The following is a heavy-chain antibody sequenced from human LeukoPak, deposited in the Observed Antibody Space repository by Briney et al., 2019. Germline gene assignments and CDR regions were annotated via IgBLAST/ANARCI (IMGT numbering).Heavy chain of an antibody. D-gene: IGHD5-18*01. CDR1: GGSISSYY. J-gene: IGHJ4*02. CDR2: IYYSGSI. CDR3: ASSWIQIPGRFDY. Sequence: KPSETLSLTCTVSGGSISSYYWSWIRQPPGKGLEWIGNIYYSGSIIYNPSLRSRVTISVDTSKNQFSLKLNSVTAADTAVYYCASSWIQIPGRFDYWGQGTLVTVSS. V-gene: IGHV4-59*01.